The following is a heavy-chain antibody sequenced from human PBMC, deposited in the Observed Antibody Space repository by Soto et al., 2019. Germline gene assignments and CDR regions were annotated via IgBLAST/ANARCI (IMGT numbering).Heavy chain of an antibody. CDR3: ARDSGAEVVAPPEARYMDV. CDR2: ISSFNGNT. V-gene: IGHV1-18*01. J-gene: IGHJ6*03. Sequence: VNLVQSGAEVKRPGASVKISCKASGFTFTNYGFSWVRLAPGQGLEWLGWISSFNGNTNYPQKNQGRITMTTDTSTTTVYMELRSRTPDDTAVYFCARDSGAEVVAPPEARYMDVWGEGTTVTVSS. D-gene: IGHD6-25*01. CDR1: GFTFTNYG.